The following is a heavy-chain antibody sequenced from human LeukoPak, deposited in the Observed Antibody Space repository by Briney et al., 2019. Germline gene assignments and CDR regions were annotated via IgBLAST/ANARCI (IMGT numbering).Heavy chain of an antibody. D-gene: IGHD4-17*01. CDR3: ARDLNGVAFDI. Sequence: GGSLRLSCAASGFTFSSYSMNWVRQAPGKGLEWVSYISSSSSTIYYADSVKGRFTISRDNAKNSLYLQMNSLRAEDTAVYYCARDLNGVAFDIWGQGTMVTVSS. CDR1: GFTFSSYS. V-gene: IGHV3-48*04. J-gene: IGHJ3*02. CDR2: ISSSSSTI.